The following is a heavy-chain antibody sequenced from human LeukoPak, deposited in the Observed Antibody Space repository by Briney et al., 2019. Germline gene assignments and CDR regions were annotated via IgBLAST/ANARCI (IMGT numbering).Heavy chain of an antibody. CDR2: IYYSGST. Sequence: PSETLSLTCTVSGGSISSGSYYWGWIRQPPGKGLEWIGSIYYSGSTYYNPSLKSRVTISVDTSKNQFSLKLSSVTAADTAVYYCARDGLYCSGGSCYSRVPLFGDSNWFDPWGQGTLVTVSS. CDR3: ARDGLYCSGGSCYSRVPLFGDSNWFDP. V-gene: IGHV4-39*07. CDR1: GGSISSGSYY. J-gene: IGHJ5*02. D-gene: IGHD2-15*01.